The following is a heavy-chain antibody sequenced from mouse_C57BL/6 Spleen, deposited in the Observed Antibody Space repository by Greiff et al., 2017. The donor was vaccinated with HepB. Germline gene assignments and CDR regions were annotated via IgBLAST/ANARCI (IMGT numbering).Heavy chain of an antibody. J-gene: IGHJ1*03. Sequence: VQLQESDAELVKPGASVKISCKVSGYTFTDHTIHWMKQRPEQGLEWIGYIYPRDGSTKYNEKFKGKATLTADKSSSTAYMQLNSLTSEDSAVYFCASFYYYGSSPDWYFDVWGTGTTVTVSS. D-gene: IGHD1-1*01. CDR2: IYPRDGST. CDR1: GYTFTDHT. CDR3: ASFYYYGSSPDWYFDV. V-gene: IGHV1-78*01.